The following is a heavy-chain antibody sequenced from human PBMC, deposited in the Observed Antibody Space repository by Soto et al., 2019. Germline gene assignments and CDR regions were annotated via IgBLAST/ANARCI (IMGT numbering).Heavy chain of an antibody. CDR1: GGSISSGDYY. J-gene: IGHJ4*02. V-gene: IGHV4-30-4*01. D-gene: IGHD2-2*01. Sequence: QVQLQESGPGLVKPSQTLSLTCTVSGGSISSGDYYWSWIRQPPGKGLEWIGYIYYSGSTYYNPSLKSRVTISVDTSKTQFSLKLSSVTAADTAVYYCARGYCSSTSCYGGDYWGQGTLVTVSS. CDR2: IYYSGST. CDR3: ARGYCSSTSCYGGDY.